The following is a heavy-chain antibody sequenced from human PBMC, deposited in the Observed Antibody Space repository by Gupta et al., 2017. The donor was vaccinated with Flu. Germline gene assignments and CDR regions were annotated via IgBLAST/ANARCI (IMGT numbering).Heavy chain of an antibody. CDR2: INPGKGNT. CDR1: GYTFTSYA. D-gene: IGHD3-10*01. CDR3: AKDFTGSSFDP. Sequence: QVQLVQSGAEVTKPGASVKVSCKASGYTFTSYAIPWVRQAPGQTLEWMGWINPGKGNTKYSQKFQARVTITRDTSATTSYKELSGLKSEDTAMYYCAKDFTGSSFDPWGQGTLVTVSS. J-gene: IGHJ5*02. V-gene: IGHV1-3*01.